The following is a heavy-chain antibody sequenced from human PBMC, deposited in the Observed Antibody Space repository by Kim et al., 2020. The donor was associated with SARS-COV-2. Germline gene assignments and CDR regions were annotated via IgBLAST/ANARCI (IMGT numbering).Heavy chain of an antibody. CDR1: GFTFDDYA. V-gene: IGHV3-9*01. CDR3: AKDISPGGSYFGPFDY. D-gene: IGHD1-26*01. J-gene: IGHJ4*02. CDR2: ISWNSGSI. Sequence: GGSLRLSCAASGFTFDDYAMHWVRQAPGKGLEWVSGISWNSGSIGYADSLKGRFTISRDNAKNSLYLQMNSLRAEDTALYYCAKDISPGGSYFGPFDYWGQGTLVTVSS.